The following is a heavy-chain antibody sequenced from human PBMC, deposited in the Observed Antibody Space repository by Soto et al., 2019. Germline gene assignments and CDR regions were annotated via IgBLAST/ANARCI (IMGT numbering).Heavy chain of an antibody. CDR3: AKGSRMWTPDY. CDR2: INTGNGNT. Sequence: QVQLVQSGAEVKKPGASVKVSCKASGYTFTDYAMLWVRQAPGQRLEWMGWINTGNGNTKFSLKFQGRVTITRDTSATTAYMELTSLRSEDTAVYYCAKGSRMWTPDYWGQGTLVTVSS. J-gene: IGHJ4*02. CDR1: GYTFTDYA. V-gene: IGHV1-3*04. D-gene: IGHD2-21*01.